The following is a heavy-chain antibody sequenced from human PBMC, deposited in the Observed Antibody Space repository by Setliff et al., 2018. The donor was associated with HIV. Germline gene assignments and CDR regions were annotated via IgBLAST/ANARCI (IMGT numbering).Heavy chain of an antibody. J-gene: IGHJ5*01. CDR2: INPLFGKA. CDR3: AYSSGFYHFDS. CDR1: GGTVTTYS. D-gene: IGHD6-25*01. Sequence: SVKVSCKASGGTVTTYSINWVRRAPGQGLEWMGGINPLFGKAKYAQRFQGRVTITAEESTDTAYIELIAVRSEDTAIYYCAYSSGFYHFDSWGQGTLVTVSS. V-gene: IGHV1-69*13.